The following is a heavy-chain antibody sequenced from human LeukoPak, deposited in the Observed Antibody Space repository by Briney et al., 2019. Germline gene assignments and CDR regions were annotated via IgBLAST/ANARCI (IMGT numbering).Heavy chain of an antibody. CDR2: INHSGST. CDR1: GGSFSGYY. D-gene: IGHD2-15*01. V-gene: IGHV4-34*01. J-gene: IGHJ4*02. Sequence: SETLSLTCAVYGGSFSGYYWSWIRQPPGKGLEWIGEINHSGSTNYNPSLKSRATISVDASKNQFSLKLSSVTAADTAVYYCARVGVAATLYYFDYWGQGTLVTVSS. CDR3: ARVGVAATLYYFDY.